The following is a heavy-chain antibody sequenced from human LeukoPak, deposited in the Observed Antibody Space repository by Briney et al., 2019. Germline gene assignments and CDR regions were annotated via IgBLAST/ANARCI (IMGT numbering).Heavy chain of an antibody. Sequence: PGGSLRLSCAASGFTFSSYAMHWVRQAPGKGLEWVAVISYDGSNKYYADSVKGRFTISRDNSKNTLYLQMNGLRAEDTAVYYCARDGIYYDSSGSPSDAFDIWGQGIMVTVSS. J-gene: IGHJ3*02. CDR1: GFTFSSYA. CDR2: ISYDGSNK. CDR3: ARDGIYYDSSGSPSDAFDI. V-gene: IGHV3-30-3*01. D-gene: IGHD3-22*01.